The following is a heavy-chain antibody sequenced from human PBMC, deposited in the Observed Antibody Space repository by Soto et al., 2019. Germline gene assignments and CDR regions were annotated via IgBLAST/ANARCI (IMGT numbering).Heavy chain of an antibody. J-gene: IGHJ4*02. Sequence: GGSLRLSCAASGFTFSSHTMHWVRQAPGKGPEWVAVTSYDGSNTYYADSVKGRFTISRDNSKNTLFLQMNSLRPEDTAVYYCAKEVSTVIDYWGQGALVTVSS. CDR1: GFTFSSHT. V-gene: IGHV3-30-3*01. CDR3: AKEVSTVIDY. D-gene: IGHD6-13*01. CDR2: TSYDGSNT.